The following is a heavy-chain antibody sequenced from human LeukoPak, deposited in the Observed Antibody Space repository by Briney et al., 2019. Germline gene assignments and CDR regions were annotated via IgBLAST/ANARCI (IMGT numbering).Heavy chain of an antibody. V-gene: IGHV3-30*04. D-gene: IGHD5-12*01. Sequence: PGGSLRLSCAASGFTFSSYAMHWVRQAPGKGLEWVAVISYDGSNKYYADSVKGRFTISRDNSKNTLYLQMNSLRAEDTAVYYCARDPVATINYSDYWGQGTLVTVSS. CDR3: ARDPVATINYSDY. CDR2: ISYDGSNK. CDR1: GFTFSSYA. J-gene: IGHJ4*02.